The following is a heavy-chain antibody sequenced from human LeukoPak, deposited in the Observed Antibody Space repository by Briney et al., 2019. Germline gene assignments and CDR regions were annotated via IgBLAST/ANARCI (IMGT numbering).Heavy chain of an antibody. CDR2: ISYDGSNK. J-gene: IGHJ4*02. CDR3: ARDQFGFLEWLHHDY. V-gene: IGHV3-30-3*01. CDR1: GFTFSSYA. D-gene: IGHD3-3*01. Sequence: PGRSLRLSCAASGFTFSSYAMHWVRQAPGKGLEWVAVISYDGSNKYYADSVKGRFTISRDNSKNTLYLQMNSLRAEDTAVYYCARDQFGFLEWLHHDYWGQGTLVTVSS.